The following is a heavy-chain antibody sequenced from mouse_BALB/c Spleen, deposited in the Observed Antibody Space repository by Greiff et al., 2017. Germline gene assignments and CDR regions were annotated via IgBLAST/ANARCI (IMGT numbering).Heavy chain of an antibody. CDR3: ASPYGSSGGFAY. J-gene: IGHJ3*01. CDR1: GFTFSSFG. D-gene: IGHD1-1*01. V-gene: IGHV5-17*02. Sequence: EVKLVESGGGLVQPGGSRKLSCAASGFTFSSFGMHWVRQAPEKGLEWVAYISSGSSTIYYADTVKGRFTISRDNPKNTLFLQMTSLRSEDTAMYYCASPYGSSGGFAYWGQGTLVTVSA. CDR2: ISSGSSTI.